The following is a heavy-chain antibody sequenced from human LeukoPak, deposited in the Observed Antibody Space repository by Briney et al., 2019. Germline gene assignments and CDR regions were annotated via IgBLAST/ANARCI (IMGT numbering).Heavy chain of an antibody. J-gene: IGHJ4*02. V-gene: IGHV1-8*01. CDR2: MNPNSGNT. Sequence: ASVKVSCKASGYTFTSYDINWVRQATGQGLEWMGWMNPNSGNTGYAQKFQGRVAMTRNTSISTAYMELSSLRSDDTAVYYCASLVGSSSGGFDYWGQGTLVTVSS. CDR1: GYTFTSYD. CDR3: ASLVGSSSGGFDY. D-gene: IGHD6-19*01.